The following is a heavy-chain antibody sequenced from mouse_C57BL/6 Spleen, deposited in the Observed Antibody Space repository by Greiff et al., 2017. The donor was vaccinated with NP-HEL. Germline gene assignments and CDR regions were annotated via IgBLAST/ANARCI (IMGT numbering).Heavy chain of an antibody. V-gene: IGHV1-26*01. CDR2: INPNNGGT. J-gene: IGHJ1*03. CDR1: GYTFTDYY. Sequence: VQLQQSGPELVKPGASVKISCKASGYTFTDYYMNWVKQSPGKSLEWIGDINPNNGGTSYNQKFKGKATLTVDKSSSTAYMELRSLTSEDSAVYYCARGERPPYWYFDVWGTGTTVTVSS. CDR3: ARGERPPYWYFDV.